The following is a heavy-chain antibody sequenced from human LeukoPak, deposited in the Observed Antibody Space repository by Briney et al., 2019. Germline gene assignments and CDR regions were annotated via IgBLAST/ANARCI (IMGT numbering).Heavy chain of an antibody. D-gene: IGHD6-6*01. J-gene: IGHJ4*02. CDR2: IYYTGST. CDR1: GCSNSTYY. V-gene: IGHV4-59*08. Sequence: SETLSLTCMVSGCSNSTYYWSSIRQPPGKGLEWIGYIYYTGSTNYNPSLKSRVTMFVDMSKNQFSLRLSSVTAADTAVYYCSRHRAYSSSSPFDYWGQGTLVTVSS. CDR3: SRHRAYSSSSPFDY.